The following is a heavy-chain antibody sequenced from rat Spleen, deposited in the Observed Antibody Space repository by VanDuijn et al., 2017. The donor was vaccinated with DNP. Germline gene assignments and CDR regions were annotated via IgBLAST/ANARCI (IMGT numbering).Heavy chain of an antibody. CDR1: GFTFSDYN. D-gene: IGHD1-11*01. V-gene: IGHV5-7*01. Sequence: EVQLVESGGGLVQPGRSLKLSCAASGFTFSDYNMAWVRQAPKKGLEWVATISYDGSSTYYRDSVKGRFTMSRDNAKGTLYLQMDSLRSEDTATYYCARGGRSYFDYWGHGVMVTVSS. J-gene: IGHJ2*01. CDR2: ISYDGSST. CDR3: ARGGRSYFDY.